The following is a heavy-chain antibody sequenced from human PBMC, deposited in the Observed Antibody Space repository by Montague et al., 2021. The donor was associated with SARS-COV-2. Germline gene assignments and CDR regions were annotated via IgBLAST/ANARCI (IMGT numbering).Heavy chain of an antibody. D-gene: IGHD5-12*01. V-gene: IGHV4-61*01. CDR1: GGSVSTGRHY. CDR2: IFHSAST. Sequence: SETLSLTCTVSGGSVSTGRHYWNWIRQPPGKGLEWIGYIFHSASTYYNPSLESRVDMSVDTSNNQFSLTLTSVTAADTAVYYCARASVAVATITRLESWGQGTLVIVSS. J-gene: IGHJ5*01. CDR3: ARASVAVATITRLES.